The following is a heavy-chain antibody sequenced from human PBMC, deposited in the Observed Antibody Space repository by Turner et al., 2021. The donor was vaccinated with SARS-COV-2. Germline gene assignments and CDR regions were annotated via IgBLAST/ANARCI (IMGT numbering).Heavy chain of an antibody. D-gene: IGHD3-10*01. CDR1: GFTLSSYG. V-gene: IGHV3-30-3*01. J-gene: IGHJ4*02. CDR3: ARDSGDFDY. CDR2: ISYDGSNK. Sequence: QVQPVESGGGVVQPGRSLRLSCAASGFTLSSYGMHWVRQAPGKGLEWVAVISYDGSNKYYADSVKGRFTIARDNSKNTLYLQMNSLRAEDTAVYYCARDSGDFDYWGQGTLVTVSS.